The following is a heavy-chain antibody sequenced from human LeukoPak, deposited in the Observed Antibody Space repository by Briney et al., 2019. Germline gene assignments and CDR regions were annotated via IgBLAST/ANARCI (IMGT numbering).Heavy chain of an antibody. V-gene: IGHV4-34*01. J-gene: IGHJ4*02. Sequence: SQSRFLTWAVYGGSFRGYYWSWIRQPPGKVKEWNGEINHSGSTNYNPSLKSRVTISVDTSKNQFSLKLSSVTAADTAVYYCARGGTMVRGVIPRDYWGQGTLVTVSS. CDR2: INHSGST. CDR3: ARGGTMVRGVIPRDY. D-gene: IGHD3-10*01. CDR1: GGSFRGYY.